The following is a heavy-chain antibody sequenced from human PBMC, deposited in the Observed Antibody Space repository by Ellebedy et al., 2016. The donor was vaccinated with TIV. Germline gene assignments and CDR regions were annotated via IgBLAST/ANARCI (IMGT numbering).Heavy chain of an antibody. Sequence: GGSLRLSCAASGFTFSSHAMAWVRQPPGKGLEWVAEISGSGDSTYYADTVKGRFTISRDNSKNTLYLQMNSLRAEDTAVYYCARDEGRILTGMGAFDIWGQGTMVTVSS. CDR1: GFTFSSHA. J-gene: IGHJ3*02. CDR3: ARDEGRILTGMGAFDI. D-gene: IGHD3-9*01. CDR2: ISGSGDST. V-gene: IGHV3-23*01.